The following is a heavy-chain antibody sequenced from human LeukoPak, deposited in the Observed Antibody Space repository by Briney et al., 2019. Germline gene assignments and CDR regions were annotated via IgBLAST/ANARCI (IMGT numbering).Heavy chain of an antibody. Sequence: SETLSLTCAVYGGSFSGYYWSWIRQPPGKGLEWIGSIYYSGSTYYNPSLKSRVTISVDTSKNQFSLKLSSVTAADTAVYYCARRITMVRGVIMREYNWFDPWGQGTLVTVSS. J-gene: IGHJ5*02. CDR2: IYYSGST. D-gene: IGHD3-10*01. CDR3: ARRITMVRGVIMREYNWFDP. CDR1: GGSFSGYY. V-gene: IGHV4-34*01.